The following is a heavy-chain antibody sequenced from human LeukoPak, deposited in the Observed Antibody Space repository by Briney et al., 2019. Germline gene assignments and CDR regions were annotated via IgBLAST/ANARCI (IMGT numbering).Heavy chain of an antibody. CDR1: GYTFTGYY. D-gene: IGHD3-3*01. Sequence: ASVKVSCKASGYTFTGYYMHWVRQAPGQGLEWMGWINPNSGGTNYAQKFQGRVTMTRDTSISTAYMELSRLRSDDTAVYYCARVTSHYDFWSGSDYWGQGTLVTVSS. J-gene: IGHJ4*02. CDR3: ARVTSHYDFWSGSDY. V-gene: IGHV1-2*02. CDR2: INPNSGGT.